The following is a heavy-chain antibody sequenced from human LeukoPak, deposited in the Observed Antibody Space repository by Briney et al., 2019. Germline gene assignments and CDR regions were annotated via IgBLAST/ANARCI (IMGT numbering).Heavy chain of an antibody. Sequence: SETLSLTCAVSGVSISSYYWSWIRQPPGKGLEWIGYIYYSGSTNYNPSLKSRVTISVDTSKNQFSLKLSSVTAADTAVYYCARRFSVAGYWYFDLWGRGTLVTVSS. J-gene: IGHJ2*01. V-gene: IGHV4-59*08. CDR2: IYYSGST. CDR3: ARRFSVAGYWYFDL. D-gene: IGHD6-19*01. CDR1: GVSISSYY.